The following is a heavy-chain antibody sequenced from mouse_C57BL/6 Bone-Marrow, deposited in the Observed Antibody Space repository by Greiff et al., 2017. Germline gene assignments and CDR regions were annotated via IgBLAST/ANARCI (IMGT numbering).Heavy chain of an antibody. D-gene: IGHD3-3*01. CDR2: IYPGDGDT. CDR3: ARGGRGTPYFDY. Sequence: VQLQQSGPELVKPGASVKISCKASGYAFSSSWMNWVKQRPGKGLEWIGRIYPGDGDTNYNGKFKGKATLTSDKSSSTAYMQLSSLTSEDSAVYFCARGGRGTPYFDYWGQGTTLTVSS. J-gene: IGHJ2*01. V-gene: IGHV1-82*01. CDR1: GYAFSSSW.